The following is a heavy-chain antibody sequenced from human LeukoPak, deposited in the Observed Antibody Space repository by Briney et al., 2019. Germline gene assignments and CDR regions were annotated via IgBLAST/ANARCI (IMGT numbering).Heavy chain of an antibody. D-gene: IGHD2-2*01. Sequence: PSETLSLTCTVSGGSITSSSYYWGWIRQPPGKGLEWIGSIYYRGSTLYNPSLKSRVTISVDPSKNQFSLQLYSVTAADTAVYYCARLYCSGSSCFFDSWGQGTLVPVSS. J-gene: IGHJ5*01. CDR1: GGSITSSSYY. CDR3: ARLYCSGSSCFFDS. V-gene: IGHV4-39*07. CDR2: IYYRGST.